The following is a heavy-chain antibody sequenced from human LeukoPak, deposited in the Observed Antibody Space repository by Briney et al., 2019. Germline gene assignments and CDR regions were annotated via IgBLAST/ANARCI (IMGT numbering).Heavy chain of an antibody. J-gene: IGHJ3*02. CDR2: ISGSGGST. D-gene: IGHD5-18*01. V-gene: IGHV3-23*01. CDR1: GFTFSSYA. Sequence: GGSLRLSCAASGFTFSSYAMSWVRQAPGKGLEWVSAISGSGGSTYYADSVKGRFTISRDNSKNTVHLQMNSLRAEDTAVYYCAKGDDIAMTNGAFDIWGQGTMVTVSS. CDR3: AKGDDIAMTNGAFDI.